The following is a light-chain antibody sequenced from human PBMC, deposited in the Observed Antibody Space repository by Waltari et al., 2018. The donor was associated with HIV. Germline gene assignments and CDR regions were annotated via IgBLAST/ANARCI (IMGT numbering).Light chain of an antibody. CDR3: QNYDSAPGA. CDR2: ASS. V-gene: IGKV1-27*01. J-gene: IGKJ5*01. CDR1: RDISND. Sequence: DLQMSPVPSSLSASVGDRVTITCRASRDISNDLAWYQQKPGEVPKLLIYASSTLRSGVPSRCRGSGSGTDFTLTINGLQPEDVASYYCQNYDSAPGAFGQATRLEI.